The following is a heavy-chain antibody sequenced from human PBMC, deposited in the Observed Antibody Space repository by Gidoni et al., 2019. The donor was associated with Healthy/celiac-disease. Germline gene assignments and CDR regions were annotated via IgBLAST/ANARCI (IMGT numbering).Heavy chain of an antibody. CDR3: ARAYYDFWSGYSYYYYYYMDV. D-gene: IGHD3-3*01. CDR2: SYYSGST. V-gene: IGHV4-61*01. Sequence: QVQLQESGPGLVKPSETLSLTCTVSGCSVSSGSYYWSWIRQPPGKGLEWIGYSYYSGSTNYNPSLKSRVTISVDTSKNQFSLKLSSVTAADTAVYYCARAYYDFWSGYSYYYYYYMDVWGKGTTVTVSS. CDR1: GCSVSSGSYY. J-gene: IGHJ6*03.